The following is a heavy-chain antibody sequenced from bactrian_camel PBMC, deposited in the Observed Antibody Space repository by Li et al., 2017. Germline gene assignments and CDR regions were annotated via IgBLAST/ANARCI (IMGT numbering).Heavy chain of an antibody. D-gene: IGHD3*01. CDR2: IDTHGST. CDR3: AADRRCNGWIRGGGH. Sequence: HVQLVESGGGSVQAGGSLRLSCSVSRETYINNCIGWFRQAPGKEREGVASIDTHGSTTYADSVKGRFTTSKDNTESTLYLQMNSLKPEDTAMYYCAADRRCNGWIRGGGHWGQGTQVTVS. CDR1: RETYINNC. J-gene: IGHJ4*01. V-gene: IGHV3S53*01.